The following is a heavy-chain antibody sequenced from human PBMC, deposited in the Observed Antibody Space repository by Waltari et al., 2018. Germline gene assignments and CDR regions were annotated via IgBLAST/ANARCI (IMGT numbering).Heavy chain of an antibody. J-gene: IGHJ4*02. Sequence: EVQLLESGGGLVQPGGSLRLSCAASGFTFSSYAMSWVRQAPGKGLEWVSAISGSGGSTYYADSGKGRFTISRDNSKNTLYLQMNSLRAEDTAVYYCAKDRLYRYSSGWYDYWGQGTLVTVSS. V-gene: IGHV3-23*01. CDR2: ISGSGGST. D-gene: IGHD6-19*01. CDR1: GFTFSSYA. CDR3: AKDRLYRYSSGWYDY.